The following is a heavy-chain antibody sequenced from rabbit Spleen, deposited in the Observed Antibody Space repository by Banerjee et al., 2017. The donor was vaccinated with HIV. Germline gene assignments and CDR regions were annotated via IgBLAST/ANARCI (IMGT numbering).Heavy chain of an antibody. CDR3: ARGSAAMTLVITGFYLNL. V-gene: IGHV1S45*01. Sequence: QEQLVESGGGLVKPEGSLTLTCKASGVSFNDKDVMCWVRQAPGKGPEWIACIHGGGGSAYYAIWAKGRFTISKTSSTTVTLQMTSLTAADTATYFCARGSAAMTLVITGFYLNLWGPGTLVTVS. CDR1: GVSFNDKDV. CDR2: IHGGGGSA. D-gene: IGHD2-1*01. J-gene: IGHJ4*01.